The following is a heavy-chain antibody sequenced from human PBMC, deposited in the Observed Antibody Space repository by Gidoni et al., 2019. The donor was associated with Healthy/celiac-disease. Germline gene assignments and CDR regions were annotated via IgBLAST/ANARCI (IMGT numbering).Heavy chain of an antibody. CDR3: ARRQTLHPMGGYSDYYGMDV. V-gene: IGHV3-33*01. Sequence: QVQLVESGGGVVQPGRSLRLSCAASGFTFSSYGMHWVRQAPGKGLEWVAVIWYDGSNKYYADSVKGRFTISRDNSKNTLYLQMNSLRAEDTAVYYCARRQTLHPMGGYSDYYGMDVWGQGTTVTVSS. D-gene: IGHD3-16*01. CDR2: IWYDGSNK. CDR1: GFTFSSYG. J-gene: IGHJ6*02.